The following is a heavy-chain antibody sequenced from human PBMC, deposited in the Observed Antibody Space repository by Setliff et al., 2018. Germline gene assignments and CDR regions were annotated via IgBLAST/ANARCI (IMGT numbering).Heavy chain of an antibody. CDR3: ARHLLVQGTYHFDY. Sequence: PSETLSLTCSVSGGSISSGSNYWGWIRQSPGKGLEWIGSMYYSGSTYYNPSLKGRVTLSVDTTKNQFSLKLTSMTAADTAVYFCARHLLVQGTYHFDYWGQGSPVTVSS. CDR2: MYYSGST. V-gene: IGHV4-39*01. J-gene: IGHJ4*02. CDR1: GGSISSGSNY. D-gene: IGHD3-10*01.